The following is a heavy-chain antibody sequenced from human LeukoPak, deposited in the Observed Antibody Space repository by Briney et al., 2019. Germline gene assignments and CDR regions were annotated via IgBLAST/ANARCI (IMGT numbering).Heavy chain of an antibody. CDR2: IVVGSGNT. CDR3: ATYCGGDCYSGGS. CDR1: GFTFTRSA. V-gene: IGHV1-58*01. Sequence: SVKASCKASGFTFTRSAVQWVRQARGQRLEWIGWIVVGSGNTNYAQKFQERVTITRDMSTSTAYMELSSLRSEDTAIYYCATYCGGDCYSGGSWGQGTLVTVSS. J-gene: IGHJ5*02. D-gene: IGHD2-21*01.